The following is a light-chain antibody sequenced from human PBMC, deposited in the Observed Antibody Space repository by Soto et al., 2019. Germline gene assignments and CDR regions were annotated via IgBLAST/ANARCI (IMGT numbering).Light chain of an antibody. CDR2: AAF. J-gene: IGKJ3*01. CDR3: QQSYSTSQVT. V-gene: IGKV1-39*01. Sequence: DIQMTQSPSSLSASVGDRVTITCRASQSISSYLNWYQQKPGKAPKLLIYAAFSLQSGVPSRFSGSESGTDFTRTISSLQPEEFATSSCQQSYSTSQVTFDPGTKVDIK. CDR1: QSISSY.